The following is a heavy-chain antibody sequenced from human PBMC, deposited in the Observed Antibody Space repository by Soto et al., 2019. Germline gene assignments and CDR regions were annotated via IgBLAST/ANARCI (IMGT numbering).Heavy chain of an antibody. Sequence: EVQLLESGGGLVQPGGSLRLSCAASGFTFSSYAMSWVRQAPGKGLEWVSAISGSGGSTYYADSVKGRFTISRDSSKYTLYLTMNTLRAEDTDVYYCAKEGSSSWLTPPDYWGQGTLVTVSS. CDR1: GFTFSSYA. CDR3: AKEGSSSWLTPPDY. J-gene: IGHJ4*02. V-gene: IGHV3-23*01. D-gene: IGHD6-13*01. CDR2: ISGSGGST.